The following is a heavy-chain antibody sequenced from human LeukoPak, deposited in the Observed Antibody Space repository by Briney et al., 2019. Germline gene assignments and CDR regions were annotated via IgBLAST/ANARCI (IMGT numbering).Heavy chain of an antibody. CDR3: AKAGYSFQSQYYFDY. Sequence: GGSLRLSCAASGLAFSAYKMHWVRQAPRKGLVWVSRISTDGYTTDYADSVKGRFTISRDNSKNTLYLQMNSQRAEDTAVYYCAKAGYSFQSQYYFDYWGQGTLVTVSS. CDR2: ISTDGYTT. D-gene: IGHD5-18*01. V-gene: IGHV3-74*01. J-gene: IGHJ4*02. CDR1: GLAFSAYK.